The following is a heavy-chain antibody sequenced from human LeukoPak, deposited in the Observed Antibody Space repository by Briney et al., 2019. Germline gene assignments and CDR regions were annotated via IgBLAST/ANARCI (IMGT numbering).Heavy chain of an antibody. J-gene: IGHJ3*02. V-gene: IGHV3-23*01. D-gene: IGHD1-1*01. CDR2: ISGSGGST. CDR1: GFTFSNYA. CDR3: APPQNWNDAGAFDI. Sequence: GGSLRLSCAASGFTFSNYAMSWVRQAPGKGMEWVSAISGSGGSTYYADSVKGRFTISRDNSKNTLYLQMNSLRAEDTAVYYCAPPQNWNDAGAFDIWGQGTMVTVSS.